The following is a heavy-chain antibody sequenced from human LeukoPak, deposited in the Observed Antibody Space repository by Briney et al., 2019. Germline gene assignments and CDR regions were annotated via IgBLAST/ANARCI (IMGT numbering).Heavy chain of an antibody. CDR2: IKGSDGST. CDR3: AKDLGLSVGTTPFDF. D-gene: IGHD1-26*01. CDR1: GFTFSSYA. J-gene: IGHJ4*02. V-gene: IGHV3-23*01. Sequence: GGSLRLSCAASGFTFSSYAMSWVRQAPGKGLKWISTIKGSDGSTYFADSVKGRYTISRDNSKNTLYLQMDSLRAEDTAIYYCAKDLGLSVGTTPFDFWGQGTLVTVSS.